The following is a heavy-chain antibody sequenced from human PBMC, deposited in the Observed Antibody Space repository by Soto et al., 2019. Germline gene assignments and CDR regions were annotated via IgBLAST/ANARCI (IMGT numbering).Heavy chain of an antibody. J-gene: IGHJ3*02. CDR2: ILYNGET. CDR1: GGSINSYY. CDR3: ARDIGYYYDSSGSLAFDI. D-gene: IGHD3-22*01. Sequence: QVQLQESGPGLVKPSETLSLTCTVSGGSINSYYWSWIRQPPGRGVEWIGYILYNGETKYNHSLNSRVTISSDTSKNQFSLRLTSVTAADPAVYYCARDIGYYYDSSGSLAFDIWGQGTMVTVSS. V-gene: IGHV4-59*01.